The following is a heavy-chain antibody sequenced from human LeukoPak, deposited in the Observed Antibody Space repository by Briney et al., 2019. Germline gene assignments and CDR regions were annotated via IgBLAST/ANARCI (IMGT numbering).Heavy chain of an antibody. CDR1: GGTFSSYT. D-gene: IGHD2-21*01. V-gene: IGHV1-69*02. CDR2: IIPILGIA. Sequence: VASVKVSCKASGGTFSSYTISWVRQAPGQGLEWMGRIIPILGIANYAQKFQGRVTTTADKSTSTAYMELSRLRSEDTAVYYCARAIAYCGGDCYGRVGTFDYWGQGTLVTVSS. J-gene: IGHJ4*02. CDR3: ARAIAYCGGDCYGRVGTFDY.